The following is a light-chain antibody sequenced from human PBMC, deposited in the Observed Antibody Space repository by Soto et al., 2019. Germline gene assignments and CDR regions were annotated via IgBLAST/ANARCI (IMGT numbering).Light chain of an antibody. J-gene: IGLJ1*01. CDR1: SSNSENNY. V-gene: IGLV1-51*01. CDR2: DTD. CDR3: APWDDSLSAGV. Sequence: QSVLTQPPSFSAAAGQKITISCSASSSNSENNYVSWYQQLPGTAPKLVIYDTDGRPSGIPDRFSGSKSGTSATLAITGLQPGDEADYYCAPWDDSLSAGVFGTGTKVTVL.